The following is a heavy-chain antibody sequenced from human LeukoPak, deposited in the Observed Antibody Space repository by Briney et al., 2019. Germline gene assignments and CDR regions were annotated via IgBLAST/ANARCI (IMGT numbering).Heavy chain of an antibody. CDR2: ISWDGRNK. Sequence: PGRSLGPSCAALGFTFSSNGMHWVRQAPGKGLGWVALISWDGRNKYYADSVKGRFIISRDNSNDTLSMGMNSLRAEDAAVYYCAKSVVTKYYYYGMDVWGQGTTVTVSS. J-gene: IGHJ6*02. D-gene: IGHD2-15*01. V-gene: IGHV3-30*18. CDR3: AKSVVTKYYYYGMDV. CDR1: GFTFSSNG.